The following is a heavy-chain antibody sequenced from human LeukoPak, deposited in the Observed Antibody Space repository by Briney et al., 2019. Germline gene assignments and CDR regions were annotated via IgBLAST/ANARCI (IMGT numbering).Heavy chain of an antibody. CDR3: ATPGDYDFWSGYPY. V-gene: IGHV3-23*01. Sequence: GGSLRLSCAASGFTFSSYAISWVRQAPGKGLEWVSAISGSGGSTYYADSVKGRFTISRDNSKNTLYLQMNSLRAEDTAVYYCATPGDYDFWSGYPYWGQGTLVTVSS. CDR2: ISGSGGST. CDR1: GFTFSSYA. J-gene: IGHJ4*02. D-gene: IGHD3-3*01.